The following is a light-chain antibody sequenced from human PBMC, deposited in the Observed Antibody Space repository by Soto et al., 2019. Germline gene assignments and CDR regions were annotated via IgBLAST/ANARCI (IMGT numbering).Light chain of an antibody. CDR1: QGISSY. J-gene: IGKJ5*01. CDR3: QQLNTFPVT. CDR2: ASS. V-gene: IGKV1-9*01. Sequence: DIQLTQSPSFLSASVGDRVTITCRASQGISSYLAWYQQTPGKAPKLLIYASSTLQSGVPSRFSGSGYVTEFTLTISSLQPEDFATDYCQQLNTFPVTFGQGTRLDI.